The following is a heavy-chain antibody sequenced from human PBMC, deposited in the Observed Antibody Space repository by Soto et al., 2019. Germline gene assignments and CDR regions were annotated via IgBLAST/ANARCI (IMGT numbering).Heavy chain of an antibody. D-gene: IGHD4-17*01. CDR2: IWYDGSNK. CDR1: GFTFSSYG. J-gene: IGHJ5*02. Sequence: QVQLVESGGGVVQPGRSLRLSCAASGFTFSSYGMHWVRQAPGKGLEWVAVIWYDGSNKYYADSVKGRFTISRDNSKKTLYLQMNSLRAEDTAVYYCARMRLDLYGDYVPWFDPWGQGTLVTVSS. V-gene: IGHV3-33*01. CDR3: ARMRLDLYGDYVPWFDP.